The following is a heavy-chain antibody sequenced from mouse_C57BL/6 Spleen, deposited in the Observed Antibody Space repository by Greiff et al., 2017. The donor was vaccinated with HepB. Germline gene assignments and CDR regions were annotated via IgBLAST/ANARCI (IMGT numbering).Heavy chain of an antibody. CDR2: IYPGDGDT. J-gene: IGHJ4*01. CDR1: GYAFSSSW. Sequence: QVQLQQSGPELVKPGASVKISCKASGYAFSSSWMNWVKQRPGKGLEWIGRIYPGDGDTNYNGKFKGKATLTADKSSSTAYMQLSSLTSEDSAVYFCAREGYYYGSRKDYYAMDYWGQGTSVTVSS. V-gene: IGHV1-82*01. CDR3: AREGYYYGSRKDYYAMDY. D-gene: IGHD1-1*01.